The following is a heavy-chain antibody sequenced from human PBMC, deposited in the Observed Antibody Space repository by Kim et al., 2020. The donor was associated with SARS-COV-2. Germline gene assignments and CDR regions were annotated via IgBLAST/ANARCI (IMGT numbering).Heavy chain of an antibody. CDR1: GGSISSSSYY. J-gene: IGHJ4*02. D-gene: IGHD3-22*01. CDR2: IYYSGST. V-gene: IGHV4-39*01. CDR3: ARQDAWFDSSGYYFDY. Sequence: SETLYLTCTVSGGSISSSSYYWGWIRQPPGKGLEWIGSIYYSGSTYYNPSLKSRVTISVDTSKNQFSLKLSSVTAADTAVYYCARQDAWFDSSGYYFDYWGQGTLVTVSS.